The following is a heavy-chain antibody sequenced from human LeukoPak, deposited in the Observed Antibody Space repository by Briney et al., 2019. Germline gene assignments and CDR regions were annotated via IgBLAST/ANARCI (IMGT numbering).Heavy chain of an antibody. CDR3: ARTRSGFYFDS. J-gene: IGHJ4*02. D-gene: IGHD3-10*01. Sequence: GGSLRLSCAASGFTFSSYEMNWVRQAPGKGLEWVAFIRFDGSNKYYADSVKGRFTISRDNSKNTLFLQVNSLRAEDTAVYFCARTRSGFYFDSWGQGTLVTVSS. CDR1: GFTFSSYE. V-gene: IGHV3-30*04. CDR2: IRFDGSNK.